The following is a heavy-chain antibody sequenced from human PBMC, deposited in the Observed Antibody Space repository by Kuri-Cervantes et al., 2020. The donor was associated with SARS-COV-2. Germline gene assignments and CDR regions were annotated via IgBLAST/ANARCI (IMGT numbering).Heavy chain of an antibody. CDR3: AREVRFAGENWFDP. CDR2: IYYSGST. V-gene: IGHV4-59*01. CDR1: GGSFSGYY. D-gene: IGHD4-17*01. Sequence: ESLKISCAVSGGSFSGYYWSWIRQPPGKGLEWIEYIYYSGSTYYNPSLKSRVTISVDTSKNQFSLKLSSVTAADTAVYYCAREVRFAGENWFDPWGQGTLVTVSS. J-gene: IGHJ5*02.